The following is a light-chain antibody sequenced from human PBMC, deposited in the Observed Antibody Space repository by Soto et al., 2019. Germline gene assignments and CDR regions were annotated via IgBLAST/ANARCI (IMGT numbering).Light chain of an antibody. J-gene: IGKJ1*01. CDR3: QQYNAWPPIT. CDR2: GAS. V-gene: IGKV3-15*01. Sequence: EIVMAQSPATLSVSPGERATLSCRASQSVSTKVAWYQQRPGQAPRLLIYGASTRATGIPDRFSGSGSGTEFTLTISSLQSEDSEVYYCQQYNAWPPITFGQGTKVEI. CDR1: QSVSTK.